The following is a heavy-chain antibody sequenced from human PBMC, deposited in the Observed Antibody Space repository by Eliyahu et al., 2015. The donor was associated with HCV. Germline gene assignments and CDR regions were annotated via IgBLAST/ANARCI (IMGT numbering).Heavy chain of an antibody. CDR2: ISSSGST. Sequence: QLQLQESVPGLVKPSETLSLTCGVSGGSIISATYXWGWIRQPPGKGLQWIGTISSSGSTYYNPSLKSRVTISVDTSKNQFSLRLTSVTAEDTAVYYCARLPTGYPNWFDTWGQGTLVTVSS. V-gene: IGHV4-39*01. CDR3: ARLPTGYPNWFDT. J-gene: IGHJ5*02. D-gene: IGHD3-9*01. CDR1: GGSIISATYX.